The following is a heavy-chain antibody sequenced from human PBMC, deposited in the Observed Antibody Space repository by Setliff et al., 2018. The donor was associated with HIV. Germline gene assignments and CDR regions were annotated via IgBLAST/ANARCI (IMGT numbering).Heavy chain of an antibody. Sequence: SETLSLTCTVSGGSISSGGYYWSWIRQHPGKGLEWIGYIYYSGSTYYNPSLKSRVTISIDTSKNQFSLKLSSVTAADTAVYFCARDSPADGGNPGRFQRWGQGTLVTVSS. CDR3: ARDSPADGGNPGRFQR. J-gene: IGHJ1*01. CDR2: IYYSGST. CDR1: GGSISSGGYY. D-gene: IGHD2-15*01. V-gene: IGHV4-31*03.